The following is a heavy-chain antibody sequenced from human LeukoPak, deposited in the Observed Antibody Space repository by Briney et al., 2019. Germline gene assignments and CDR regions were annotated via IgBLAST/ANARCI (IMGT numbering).Heavy chain of an antibody. V-gene: IGHV3-21*01. Sequence: SGGSLRLSCADSVFTFSSNSMNWVRQAPGKGLEWVSSISSSSSYIYYADSVKGRFTISRDNAKNSLYLQMNSLRAEDTAVYYCAREAYYNDTSAYYYNFDNWGQGTLVTVSS. CDR1: VFTFSSNS. CDR3: AREAYYNDTSAYYYNFDN. J-gene: IGHJ4*02. CDR2: ISSSSSYI. D-gene: IGHD3-22*01.